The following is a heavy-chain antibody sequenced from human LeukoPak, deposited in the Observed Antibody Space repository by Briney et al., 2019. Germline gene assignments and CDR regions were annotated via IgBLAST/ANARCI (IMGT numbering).Heavy chain of an antibody. Sequence: PGGSLRLSCAASGFTFSSYGMSWVRQAQGKGLEWVSTISGSAYNTYYADSVKGRFTISRDNSANTLYLQMNSLRAEDTALYYCAKHSGSYFIYYVDSWGQGTLVTVSS. CDR1: GFTFSSYG. D-gene: IGHD1-26*01. CDR3: AKHSGSYFIYYVDS. V-gene: IGHV3-23*01. CDR2: ISGSAYNT. J-gene: IGHJ4*02.